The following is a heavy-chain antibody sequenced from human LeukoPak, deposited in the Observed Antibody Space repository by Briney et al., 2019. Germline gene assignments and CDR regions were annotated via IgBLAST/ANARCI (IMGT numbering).Heavy chain of an antibody. CDR2: MNPNSGNT. V-gene: IGHV1-8*01. CDR1: GYTFTSYD. Sequence: ASVKVSCKASGYTFTSYDINWVGQATGQGLEWMGWMNPNSGNTGYAQKFQGRVTMTRNTSISTAYMELSSLRSEDTAVYYCARGLSGSYYYYYGMDVWGQGTTVTVSS. D-gene: IGHD1-26*01. CDR3: ARGLSGSYYYYYGMDV. J-gene: IGHJ6*02.